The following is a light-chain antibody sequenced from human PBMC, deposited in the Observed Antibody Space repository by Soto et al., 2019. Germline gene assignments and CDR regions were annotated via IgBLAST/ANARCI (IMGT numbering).Light chain of an antibody. CDR2: GTS. Sequence: EIVLTQSPGTLSLSPGERATLSCRASQSVSSSYLGWYQQKAGQVPRLLIYGTSSRATGIPDRFSGSGSGTDFTLTISRLEPEDFAVYYCQQYVSSPFTFGRGTKVDIK. V-gene: IGKV3-20*01. CDR1: QSVSSSY. CDR3: QQYVSSPFT. J-gene: IGKJ3*01.